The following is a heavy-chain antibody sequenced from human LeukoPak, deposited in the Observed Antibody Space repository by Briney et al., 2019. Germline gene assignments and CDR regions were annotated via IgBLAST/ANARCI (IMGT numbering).Heavy chain of an antibody. D-gene: IGHD5-18*01. V-gene: IGHV4-34*01. CDR2: INHSGSS. Sequence: SETLSLTCAVYGGSFSAYYWTWIRQPPGKGLEWIGEINHSGSSNYNSSLRSRVTISVDTSYKQFSLRLGSVTAADTAVYYCAPRGDIEHSYVYGKWFDPWGQGTRVTVSS. CDR1: GGSFSAYY. J-gene: IGHJ5*02. CDR3: APRGDIEHSYVYGKWFDP.